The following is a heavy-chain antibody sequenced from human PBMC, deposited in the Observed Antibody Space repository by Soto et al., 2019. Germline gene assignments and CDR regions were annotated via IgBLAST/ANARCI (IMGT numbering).Heavy chain of an antibody. CDR2: ISWNSGSI. V-gene: IGHV3-9*01. Sequence: PGGSLRLSCAASGFTFDDYAMHWVRQAPGKGLEWVSGISWNSGSIGYADSVKGRFTISRDNAKNSLYLQMNSLRAEDTALYYCARAPAGSGYYSALDYWGQGT. D-gene: IGHD3-22*01. J-gene: IGHJ4*02. CDR3: ARAPAGSGYYSALDY. CDR1: GFTFDDYA.